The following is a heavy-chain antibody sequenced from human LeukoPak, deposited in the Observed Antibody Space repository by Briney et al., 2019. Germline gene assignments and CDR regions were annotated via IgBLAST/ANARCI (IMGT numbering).Heavy chain of an antibody. V-gene: IGHV1-2*02. CDR3: ARNIAVNYAYWFDP. CDR1: GYTFTGYY. Sequence: GASVKVSCKASGYTFTGYYMHWVRQAPGQGLEWMGWINPNSGGTNYAQKFQGRVTMTTDTSTSTAYMDLRSLRSDDTAVYYCARNIAVNYAYWFDPWGQGTLVTVSS. D-gene: IGHD6-19*01. J-gene: IGHJ5*02. CDR2: INPNSGGT.